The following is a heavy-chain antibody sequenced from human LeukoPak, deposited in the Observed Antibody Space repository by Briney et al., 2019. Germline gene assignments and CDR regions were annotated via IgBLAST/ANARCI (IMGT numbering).Heavy chain of an antibody. Sequence: PSETLSLTCTVSGGSISSYYWSWLRQPAGKGLEWIGRIYTSGSTNGSTNYNPSLKSRVTMSVDTSKNQFSLKLSSVTAADTAVYYCARVHGPMIPIDPWGQGTLVTVSS. CDR3: ARVHGPMIPIDP. J-gene: IGHJ5*02. CDR2: IYTSGST. D-gene: IGHD3-22*01. V-gene: IGHV4-4*07. CDR1: GGSISSYY.